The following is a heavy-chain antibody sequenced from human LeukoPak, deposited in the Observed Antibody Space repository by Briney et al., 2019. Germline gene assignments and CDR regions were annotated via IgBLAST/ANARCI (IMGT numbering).Heavy chain of an antibody. CDR1: GGSFSGYY. Sequence: SETLSLTCAVYGGSFSGYYWSWIRQPPGKGLEWIGEINHSVITNYNPSLKSRVTISVDTSKKQFSLKLSSVTAADTAVYFCARESRGPHDHLDYWGQGTLAIVSS. J-gene: IGHJ4*02. V-gene: IGHV4-34*01. D-gene: IGHD3-10*01. CDR3: ARESRGPHDHLDY. CDR2: INHSVIT.